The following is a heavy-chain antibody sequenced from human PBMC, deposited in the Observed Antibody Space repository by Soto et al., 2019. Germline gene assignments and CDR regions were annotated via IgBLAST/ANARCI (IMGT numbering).Heavy chain of an antibody. V-gene: IGHV2-5*02. CDR2: IYWDDDK. CDR3: AHYSSTSSFDY. CDR1: GFSLSTSGMG. Sequence: QITLKESGPPLVKPTQTLTLTCTFSGFSLSTSGMGVGWIRQPPGKALEWLALIYWDDDKRYSPSLKSRLTXTXVTSKNPVVLTMTHMDPVDTATYYCAHYSSTSSFDYWGQGTLVTVSS. D-gene: IGHD6-13*01. J-gene: IGHJ4*02.